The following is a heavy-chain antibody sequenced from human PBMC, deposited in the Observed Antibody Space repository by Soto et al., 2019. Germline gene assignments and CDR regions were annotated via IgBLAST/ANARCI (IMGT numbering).Heavy chain of an antibody. CDR3: ARDMGYSSGHGFDY. Sequence: QVQLVESGGGVVQPGRSLRLSCAASGFTFSSYGMHWVRQAPGKGLDWVALIWNDGSNKYYADSVKGRFTISRDNSKNTLYLQMNSLGAEDTALYYCARDMGYSSGHGFDYWGQGTLATVSS. D-gene: IGHD6-19*01. CDR2: IWNDGSNK. CDR1: GFTFSSYG. J-gene: IGHJ4*02. V-gene: IGHV3-33*01.